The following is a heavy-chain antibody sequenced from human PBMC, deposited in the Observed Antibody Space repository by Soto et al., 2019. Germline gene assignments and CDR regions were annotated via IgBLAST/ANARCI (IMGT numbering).Heavy chain of an antibody. J-gene: IGHJ4*02. CDR2: IYYSGST. Sequence: SETLSLTCTVSGGSISSYYWSWIRQPPGKGLEWIGYIYYSGSTSYNPSLKSRVTISVDTSKNQFSLKLSSVTAADTAVYYCARVVPRYSSSWYYFDYWGQGTLVTVSS. V-gene: IGHV4-59*01. D-gene: IGHD6-13*01. CDR3: ARVVPRYSSSWYYFDY. CDR1: GGSISSYY.